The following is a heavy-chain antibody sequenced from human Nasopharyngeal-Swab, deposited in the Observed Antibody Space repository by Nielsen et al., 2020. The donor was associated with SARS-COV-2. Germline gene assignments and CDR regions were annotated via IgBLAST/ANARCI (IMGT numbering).Heavy chain of an antibody. V-gene: IGHV3-7*03. Sequence: WIRQPPGKGLEWVANIKQDGSEKYYVDSVKGRFTISRDNAKNTLYLQMNSLRAEDTAVYYCAKDEYSSSPGAFDYWGQGTLVTVSS. J-gene: IGHJ4*02. CDR2: IKQDGSEK. CDR3: AKDEYSSSPGAFDY. D-gene: IGHD6-6*01.